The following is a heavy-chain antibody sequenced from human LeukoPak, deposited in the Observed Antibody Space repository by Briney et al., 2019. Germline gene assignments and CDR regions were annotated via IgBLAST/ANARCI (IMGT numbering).Heavy chain of an antibody. CDR3: ARAIGSGSYVGFDP. V-gene: IGHV3-30*03. J-gene: IGHJ5*02. CDR1: GFTFSSYS. CDR2: ISYDGSNK. D-gene: IGHD3-10*01. Sequence: GGSLRLSCAASGFTFSSYSIHWVRQAPGKGLEWVAVISYDGSNKYYADSVKGRFTISRDNSKNTLYLEMNSLRTEDTAVYYCARAIGSGSYVGFDPWGQGTLVTVSS.